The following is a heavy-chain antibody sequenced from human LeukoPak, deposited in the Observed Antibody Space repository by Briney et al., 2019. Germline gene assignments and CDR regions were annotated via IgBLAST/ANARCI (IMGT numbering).Heavy chain of an antibody. CDR1: GFTFSSYA. V-gene: IGHV3-23*01. CDR2: ISGSGGST. Sequence: GGSLRLSCAASGFTFSSYAMSWVRQAPGKGLEWVSAISGSGGSTYYADSVKGRFTISRDNSKNTLYLQMNSLRAEDTAAYYCAKALFPTYSGSYFDYWGQGTLVTVSS. J-gene: IGHJ4*02. D-gene: IGHD1-26*01. CDR3: AKALFPTYSGSYFDY.